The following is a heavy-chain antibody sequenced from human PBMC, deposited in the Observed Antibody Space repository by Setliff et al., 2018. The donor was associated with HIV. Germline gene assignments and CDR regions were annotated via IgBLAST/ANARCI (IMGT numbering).Heavy chain of an antibody. CDR2: MNPNSGNT. V-gene: IGHV1-8*02. J-gene: IGHJ6*03. CDR1: GGTFSSYA. Sequence: ASVKVSCKASGGTFSSYAINWVRQATGQGLEWMGWMNPNSGNTGYAQKFQGRVTMTRNTSISTAYMELSSLRSEDTAVYYCARGLDVGATKGYYYYYMDVWGKGTTVTVSS. CDR3: ARGLDVGATKGYYYYYMDV. D-gene: IGHD1-26*01.